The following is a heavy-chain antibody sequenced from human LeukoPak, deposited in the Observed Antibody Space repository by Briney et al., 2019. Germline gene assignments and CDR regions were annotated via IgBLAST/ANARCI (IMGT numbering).Heavy chain of an antibody. CDR2: IKSDGSVT. D-gene: IGHD6-19*01. J-gene: IGHJ4*02. Sequence: GGSLRLSCAASGFTFSSYWMHWVRQAPGKGLVWVSRIKSDGSVTSYADSVKGRFTISRDNAKNTLYLQMNSLRAEDTAAYYCARGSAVAGTGDYWGQGTLVTVSS. CDR1: GFTFSSYW. V-gene: IGHV3-74*01. CDR3: ARGSAVAGTGDY.